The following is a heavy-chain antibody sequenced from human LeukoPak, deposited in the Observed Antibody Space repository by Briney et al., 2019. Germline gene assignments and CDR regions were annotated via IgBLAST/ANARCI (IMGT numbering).Heavy chain of an antibody. J-gene: IGHJ5*02. Sequence: GASVKVSCKASGYTFTVSYIHWVRQAPGQGLEWMGWMNPNSGATNYAQRFQGRVTMTRDTSINTAYMELKRLKSDDTAMYFCVRGSSGLASYRVGDLWGQGTLVTVSS. CDR2: MNPNSGAT. CDR1: GYTFTVSY. CDR3: VRGSSGLASYRVGDL. D-gene: IGHD3-10*01. V-gene: IGHV1-2*02.